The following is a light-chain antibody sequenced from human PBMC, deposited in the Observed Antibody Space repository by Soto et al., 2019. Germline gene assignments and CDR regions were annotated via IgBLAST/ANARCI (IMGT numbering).Light chain of an antibody. J-gene: IGKJ2*01. CDR3: QQRSNWPYT. Sequence: EIVLTQSPATLSLSPGERATLSCRASQGVSNYLAWYQQKPGQAPRLLIYDTSNRATGIPARFSGSGPGTDFTLTISSLEPEDFAVYYCQQRSNWPYTFGQGTKLEIK. V-gene: IGKV3D-11*01. CDR2: DTS. CDR1: QGVSNY.